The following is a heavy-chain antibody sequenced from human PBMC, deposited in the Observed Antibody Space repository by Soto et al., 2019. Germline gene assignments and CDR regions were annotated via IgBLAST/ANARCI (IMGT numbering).Heavy chain of an antibody. CDR2: INPSGGST. J-gene: IGHJ4*02. CDR1: GYTFTSYY. Sequence: ASVKVSCKASGYTFTSYYMHWVRQAPGQGLEWMGIINPSGGSTSYAQKFQGRVTMTRDTSTSTAYMELSSLRSEDTAVYYCARWGGGDYYDSIGYYLVPADDYLDYWGQGTLVTVSS. CDR3: ARWGGGDYYDSIGYYLVPADDYLDY. D-gene: IGHD3-22*01. V-gene: IGHV1-46*01.